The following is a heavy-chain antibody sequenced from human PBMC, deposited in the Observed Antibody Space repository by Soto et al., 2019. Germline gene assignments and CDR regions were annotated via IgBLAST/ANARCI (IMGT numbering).Heavy chain of an antibody. CDR3: ARVPEPYSSGWYYFDY. J-gene: IGHJ4*02. CDR2: TYYRSKWYN. CDR1: GDSVSSNSAA. D-gene: IGHD6-19*01. V-gene: IGHV6-1*01. Sequence: SQTLSLTCAISGDSVSSNSAAWNWIRQSPSRGLEWLGRTYYRSKWYNDYAVSVKSRITINPDTSKNQFSLQLNSVTPEDTAVYYCARVPEPYSSGWYYFDYWGQGTLVTVSS.